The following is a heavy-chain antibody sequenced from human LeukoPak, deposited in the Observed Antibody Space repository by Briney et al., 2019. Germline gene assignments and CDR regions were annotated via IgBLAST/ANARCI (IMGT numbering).Heavy chain of an antibody. CDR3: ARDRDGYKPGGFDY. CDR1: GYTFTGYY. CDR2: INPNSGGT. J-gene: IGHJ4*02. Sequence: ASVKVSCKASGYTFTGYYMHWVRQAPGQGLEWMGRINPNSGGTNYAQKFQGRVTMTRDTSLSTAYMELSRLRSDDTAVYYCARDRDGYKPGGFDYWGQGTLVTVSS. V-gene: IGHV1-2*06. D-gene: IGHD5-24*01.